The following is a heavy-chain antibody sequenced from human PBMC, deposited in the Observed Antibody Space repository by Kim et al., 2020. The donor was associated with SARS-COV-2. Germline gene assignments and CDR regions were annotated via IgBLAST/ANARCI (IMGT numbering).Heavy chain of an antibody. CDR1: GGSISSSSYY. J-gene: IGHJ5*02. Sequence: SETLSLTCTVSGGSISSSSYYWGWIRQPPGKGLEWIGSIYYSGSTYYNPSLKSRVTISVDTSKNQFSLKLSSVTAADTAVYYCARRPSNYVGNIFDWFDPWGQGTLVTVSS. V-gene: IGHV4-39*01. CDR2: IYYSGST. D-gene: IGHD4-4*01. CDR3: ARRPSNYVGNIFDWFDP.